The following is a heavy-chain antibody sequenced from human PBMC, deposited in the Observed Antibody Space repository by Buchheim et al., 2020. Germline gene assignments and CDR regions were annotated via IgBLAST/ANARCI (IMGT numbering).Heavy chain of an antibody. CDR2: IGSGTT. CDR1: GFTFSSYS. CDR3: ARDGDYSGTHYWFDN. Sequence: EVQLVESGGGLVQPGGSLRLSCVGSGFTFSSYSMNWVRQAPGKGLEWVSHIGSGTTYADSVKGRFTISRDNAKNSLYLQMNSLRAEDTAVYYCARDGDYSGTHYWFDNWGQGTL. J-gene: IGHJ4*02. V-gene: IGHV3-48*01. D-gene: IGHD1-26*01.